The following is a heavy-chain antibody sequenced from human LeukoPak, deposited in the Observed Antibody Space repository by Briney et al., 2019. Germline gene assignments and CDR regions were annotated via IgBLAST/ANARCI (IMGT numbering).Heavy chain of an antibody. Sequence: GGSLRLSCAVSGFSVSANYMSWVRQAPGKGLEWVSLIYSGGTTYYGDAVKGRFTISRDNSKNSLYLQMSSLRAEDTCVYYCASASAWYRTDYWGQGTLVSVSS. CDR2: IYSGGTT. V-gene: IGHV3-66*01. CDR3: ASASAWYRTDY. J-gene: IGHJ4*02. D-gene: IGHD6-19*01. CDR1: GFSVSANY.